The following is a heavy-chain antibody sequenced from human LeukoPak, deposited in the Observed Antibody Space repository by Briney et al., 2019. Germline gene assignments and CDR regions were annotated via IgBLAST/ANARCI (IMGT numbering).Heavy chain of an antibody. CDR3: ARGYARFYYYYMDV. Sequence: SETLSLTCAVYGGSFSGYYWSWIRQPPGKGLEWIGEINHSGSTNYNPSLKSRVTISVDKSKDQFSLKLSSVTAADTAVYYCARGYARFYYYYMDVWGKGTTVTVSS. CDR1: GGSFSGYY. CDR2: INHSGST. J-gene: IGHJ6*03. V-gene: IGHV4-34*01. D-gene: IGHD6-6*01.